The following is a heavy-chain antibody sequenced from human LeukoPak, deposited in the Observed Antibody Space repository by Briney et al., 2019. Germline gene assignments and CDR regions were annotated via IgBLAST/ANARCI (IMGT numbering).Heavy chain of an antibody. D-gene: IGHD2-21*02. Sequence: SETLSLTCTVSGGSVSGYYWSWIRRPPGRGLEWIGYIFYSGRTLYSPSLKSRVTMSVDTSENQFSLKLSSVTAADTAVYYCARHDVVPVIRRGFDFWGQGILVTVSS. CDR2: IFYSGRT. CDR3: ARHDVVPVIRRGFDF. J-gene: IGHJ4*02. CDR1: GGSVSGYY. V-gene: IGHV4-59*08.